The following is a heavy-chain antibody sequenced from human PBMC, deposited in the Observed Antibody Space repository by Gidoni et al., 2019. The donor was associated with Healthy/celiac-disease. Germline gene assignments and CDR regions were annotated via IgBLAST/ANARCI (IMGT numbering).Heavy chain of an antibody. D-gene: IGHD3-22*01. J-gene: IGHJ6*02. V-gene: IGHV3-21*01. CDR2: ISSISSYI. CDR1: GFTFSSHS. CDR3: ARDLLRYYYDSSGSYLGDYYYGMDV. Sequence: EVQLVASGGGLVQPGGSLRLSSAASGFTFSSHSITLARHAPGKGLAWGSAISSISSYIDNADSVKGRFTISRDNAKNSLYLQMNSLRAEDTAVYYCARDLLRYYYDSSGSYLGDYYYGMDVWGQGTTVTVSS.